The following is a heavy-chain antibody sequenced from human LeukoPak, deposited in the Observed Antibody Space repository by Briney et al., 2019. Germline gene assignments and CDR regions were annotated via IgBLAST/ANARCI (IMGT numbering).Heavy chain of an antibody. CDR2: IYYSGST. CDR3: ASNYYGSSPCWGY. J-gene: IGHJ4*02. V-gene: IGHV4-61*01. D-gene: IGHD3-22*01. CDR1: GYSISSGYY. Sequence: SETLSLTCTVSGYSISSGYYWGWIRQPPGKGLEWIGYIYYSGSTNYNPSLKSRVTISVDTSKNQFSLKLSSVTAADTAVYYCASNYYGSSPCWGYWGQGTLVTVSS.